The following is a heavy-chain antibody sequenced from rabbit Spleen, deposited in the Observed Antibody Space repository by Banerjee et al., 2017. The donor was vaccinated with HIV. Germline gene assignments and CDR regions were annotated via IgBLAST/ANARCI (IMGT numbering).Heavy chain of an antibody. D-gene: IGHD8-1*01. CDR3: ARDSGSSFSSYGMDL. CDR1: GLDLSSRYW. J-gene: IGHJ6*01. V-gene: IGHV1S40*01. CDR2: IDSGSSGFT. Sequence: QSLEESGGDLVKPGASLTLTCKASGLDLSSRYWICWVRQAPGKGLEWIACIDSGSSGFTYFASWAKGRFTISKTSSTTVTLQMTSLTAADTATYFCARDSGSSFSSYGMDLWGPGTLVTVS.